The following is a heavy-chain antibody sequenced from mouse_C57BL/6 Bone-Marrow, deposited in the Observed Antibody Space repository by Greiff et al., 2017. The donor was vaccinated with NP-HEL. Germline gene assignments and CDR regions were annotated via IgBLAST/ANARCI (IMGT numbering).Heavy chain of an antibody. CDR1: GYTFTSYG. CDR2: IYPRSGNT. V-gene: IGHV1-81*01. D-gene: IGHD1-1*01. CDR3: ARYSGSDWFAY. J-gene: IGHJ3*01. Sequence: QVQLQQSGAELARPGASVKLSCKASGYTFTSYGISWVKQRPGQGLEWIGEIYPRSGNTYYNEKFKGKATLTADKSSSTAYMELRSLTSEDSAVYFGARYSGSDWFAYWGQGTLVTVSA.